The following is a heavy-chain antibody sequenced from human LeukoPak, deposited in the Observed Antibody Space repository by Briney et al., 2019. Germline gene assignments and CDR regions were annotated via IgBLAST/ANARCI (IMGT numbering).Heavy chain of an antibody. CDR1: GFTFSNYA. CDR2: ISDTGGST. CDR3: ARKGNGALDI. D-gene: IGHD1-1*01. J-gene: IGHJ3*02. V-gene: IGHV3-23*01. Sequence: GGSLRLSCAPSGFTFSNYAFSWVRQAPGKGLGWVSDISDTGGSTNYVGSAKGRFTISRDNSENTLHLHMNSLRVEDTAVYYCARKGNGALDIWGQGTMVTVSS.